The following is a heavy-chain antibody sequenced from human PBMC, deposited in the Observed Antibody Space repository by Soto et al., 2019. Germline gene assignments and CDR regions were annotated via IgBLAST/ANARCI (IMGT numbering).Heavy chain of an antibody. J-gene: IGHJ6*02. CDR1: GYTFSRSG. Sequence: QVQLVQSGAEVKKPGASVKVSCKASGYTFSRSGISWVRQAPGQGLEWMGWINGYNGNTNYTQKMQGRITMTTDTPTSTAHMELRSLRSDDTAVYYCARMGDVPYYYYGMDVWGQGTTVIVSS. V-gene: IGHV1-18*01. D-gene: IGHD3-16*01. CDR2: INGYNGNT. CDR3: ARMGDVPYYYYGMDV.